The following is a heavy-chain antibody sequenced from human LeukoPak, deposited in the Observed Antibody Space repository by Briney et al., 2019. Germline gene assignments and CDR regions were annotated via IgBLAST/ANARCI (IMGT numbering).Heavy chain of an antibody. V-gene: IGHV5-51*01. CDR3: ARVRYSSSGYYFDY. CDR1: GYSFTSYW. J-gene: IGHJ4*02. CDR2: IYPDNSDT. Sequence: GESLKISCKGSGYSFTSYWIGWVRQMPGKGLEWMGIIYPDNSDTRYSPSFQGQVTLSADKSISTAYLQWSSLKASDTAMYYCARVRYSSSGYYFDYWGRGTLVTVSS. D-gene: IGHD6-6*01.